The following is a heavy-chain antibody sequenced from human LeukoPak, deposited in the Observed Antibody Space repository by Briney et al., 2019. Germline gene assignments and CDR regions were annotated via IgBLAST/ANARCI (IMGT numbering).Heavy chain of an antibody. Sequence: SETLSLTCAVYGGSFSGYYWSWIRQPPGKGLEWIGEINHSGSTNYNPSLKSRVTISVDTSKNLFSLKLSSVTAADTAVYYCARGRYCSSTSCHDFQHWGQGTLVTVSS. CDR1: GGSFSGYY. J-gene: IGHJ1*01. CDR2: INHSGST. CDR3: ARGRYCSSTSCHDFQH. D-gene: IGHD2-2*01. V-gene: IGHV4-34*01.